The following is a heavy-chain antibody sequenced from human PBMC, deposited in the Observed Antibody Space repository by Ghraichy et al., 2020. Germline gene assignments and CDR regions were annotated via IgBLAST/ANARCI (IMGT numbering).Heavy chain of an antibody. J-gene: IGHJ4*02. CDR2: IKEEGSEK. CDR3: ARQFLEWFQPGFDY. D-gene: IGHD3-3*01. Sequence: GGSLRLSCAASGFTFSNYWMSWVRQAPGKGLEWVANIKEEGSEKYYVDSVKGRFTISRDNAKNSQYLQMNSLRVDDTAVYYCARQFLEWFQPGFDYWGQGTLVTVSS. CDR1: GFTFSNYW. V-gene: IGHV3-7*01.